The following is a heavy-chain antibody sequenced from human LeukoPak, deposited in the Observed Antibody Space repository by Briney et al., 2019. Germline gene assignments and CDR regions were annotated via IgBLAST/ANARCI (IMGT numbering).Heavy chain of an antibody. CDR3: ANFRVGATGDS. CDR2: IGGSGDTR. Sequence: GGSLRLSCEASGFTFSNYAMTWVRQAPGKGLEWVSAIGGSGDTRYYADSVEGRFTISRDNSKTTLYLQMISLRAEDTAVYYCANFRVGATGDSWGQGTLVTVSS. V-gene: IGHV3-23*01. CDR1: GFTFSNYA. D-gene: IGHD1-26*01. J-gene: IGHJ4*02.